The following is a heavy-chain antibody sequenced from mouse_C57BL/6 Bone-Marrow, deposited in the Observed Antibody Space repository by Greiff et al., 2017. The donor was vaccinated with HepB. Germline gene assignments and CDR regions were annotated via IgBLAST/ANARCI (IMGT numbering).Heavy chain of an antibody. V-gene: IGHV1-76*01. CDR3: ARSYYYCSPWFAY. CDR2: IYPGSGNT. D-gene: IGHD1-1*01. CDR1: GYTFTDYY. Sequence: QVQLQQSGAELVRPGASVKLSCKASGYTFTDYYINWVKQRPGQGLEWIARIYPGSGNTYYNEKFKGKATLTAEKSSSTAYMQLSSLTSEDSAVYCCARSYYYCSPWFAYWGQGTLVTVSA. J-gene: IGHJ3*01.